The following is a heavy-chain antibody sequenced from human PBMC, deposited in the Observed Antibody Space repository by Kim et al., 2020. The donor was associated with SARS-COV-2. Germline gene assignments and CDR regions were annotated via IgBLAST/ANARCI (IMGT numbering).Heavy chain of an antibody. J-gene: IGHJ6*02. CDR2: MNPNSGNT. CDR1: GYTFTSYD. Sequence: ASVKVSCKASGYTFTSYDINWVRQATGQGLEWMGWMNPNSGNTGYAQKFQGRVTMTRNTSISTAYMELSSLRSEDTAVYYCARSLSSDYYYYYGMDVWGQGTTVTVSS. CDR3: ARSLSSDYYYYYGMDV. D-gene: IGHD3-22*01. V-gene: IGHV1-8*01.